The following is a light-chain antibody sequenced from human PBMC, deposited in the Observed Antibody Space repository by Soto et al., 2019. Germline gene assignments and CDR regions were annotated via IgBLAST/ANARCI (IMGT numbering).Light chain of an antibody. CDR2: AAS. V-gene: IGKV1-39*01. Sequence: DIQMTQSPSSLSASVGDRVTITCRASQSISSYLNWYQQKPGKAPKLLIYAASSLQSGVPSRFSGSGSGTDFTLTISSLQPEDFATYYCQQSYSTPPITFGGGTKGDIK. J-gene: IGKJ4*01. CDR1: QSISSY. CDR3: QQSYSTPPIT.